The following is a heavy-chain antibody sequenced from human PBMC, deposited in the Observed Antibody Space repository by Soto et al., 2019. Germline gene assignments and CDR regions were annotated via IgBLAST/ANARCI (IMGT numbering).Heavy chain of an antibody. J-gene: IGHJ4*02. D-gene: IGHD3-3*01. CDR2: ISGSGGST. V-gene: IGHV3-23*01. Sequence: GGSLRLSCAASGFTFSSYAMSWVRQAPGKGLEWVSAISGSGGSTYYADSVKGRFTISRDNSKNTLYLQMNSLRAEDTAVYYCAKDLAVHRFLEWLGIDYWGQGTLVTVSS. CDR3: AKDLAVHRFLEWLGIDY. CDR1: GFTFSSYA.